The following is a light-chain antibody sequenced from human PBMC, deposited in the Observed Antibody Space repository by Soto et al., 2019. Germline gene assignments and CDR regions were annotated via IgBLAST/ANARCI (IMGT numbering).Light chain of an antibody. CDR1: SSNIGSNT. CDR2: TNN. V-gene: IGLV1-44*01. Sequence: QSVLTQPPSASGTPGQRVTISCSGSSSNIGSNTVNWYQQLPGTAPKLLMYTNNQRPSGVPDRFSGSKSGTSASLAISGLQSEDDADYYCAAWDDSLNGVVFGGGTQLTVL. CDR3: AAWDDSLNGVV. J-gene: IGLJ2*01.